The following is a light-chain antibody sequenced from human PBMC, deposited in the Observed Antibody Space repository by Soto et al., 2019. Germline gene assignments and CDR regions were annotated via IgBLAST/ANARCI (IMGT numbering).Light chain of an antibody. Sequence: EIVLTQSPVTLALSPGERATRSCRPSQTVSRMYLASFQQKPGQAPRLLIYGTSTRATGIPVRFSGSGSETEFILTISSLQSEDSATYYCQHYNTWPWTFGQGTKWIS. CDR3: QHYNTWPWT. J-gene: IGKJ1*01. V-gene: IGKV3D-7*01. CDR2: GTS. CDR1: QTVSRMY.